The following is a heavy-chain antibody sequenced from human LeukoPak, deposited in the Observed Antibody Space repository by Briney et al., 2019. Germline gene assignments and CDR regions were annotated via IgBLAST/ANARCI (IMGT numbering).Heavy chain of an antibody. CDR3: ARAPDYGGKWGFGSWFDP. CDR1: GGSISSGSYY. Sequence: PSQTLSLTCTVSGGSISSGSYYWSWIRQPAGKGLEWIGRIYTSGSTNYNPSLKSRVTISVDTSKNQFSLKLSSVTAADTAVYYCARAPDYGGKWGFGSWFDPWGQGTLVTVSS. D-gene: IGHD4-23*01. CDR2: IYTSGST. J-gene: IGHJ5*02. V-gene: IGHV4-61*02.